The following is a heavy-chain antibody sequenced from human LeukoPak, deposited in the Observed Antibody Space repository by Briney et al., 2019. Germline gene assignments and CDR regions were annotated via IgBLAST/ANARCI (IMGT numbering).Heavy chain of an antibody. V-gene: IGHV3-48*03. CDR2: ISSSGSTR. J-gene: IGHJ6*04. CDR1: GFIFSSYE. Sequence: GGSLRLSSAASGFIFSSYEMNWVRQAPGKGLEWVSYISSSGSTRYYADSVKGRFTISRDNAKNSLYLQMNSLRAEDTAVYYCAREGEYDYYYGMDVWGKGTTVTVSS. CDR3: AREGEYDYYYGMDV. D-gene: IGHD2/OR15-2a*01.